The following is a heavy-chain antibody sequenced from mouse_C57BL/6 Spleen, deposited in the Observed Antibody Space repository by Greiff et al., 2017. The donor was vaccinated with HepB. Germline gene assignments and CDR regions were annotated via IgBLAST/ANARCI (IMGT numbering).Heavy chain of an antibody. CDR3: ARHYYGSRPVLNY. J-gene: IGHJ2*01. V-gene: IGHV5-6*01. CDR1: GFTFSSYG. D-gene: IGHD1-1*01. Sequence: EVQVVESGGDLVKPGGSLKLSCAASGFTFSSYGMSWVRQTPDKRLEWVATISSGGSYTYYPDSVKGRFTISRDNAKNTLYLQMSSLKSEDTAMYYCARHYYGSRPVLNYWGQGTTLTVSS. CDR2: ISSGGSYT.